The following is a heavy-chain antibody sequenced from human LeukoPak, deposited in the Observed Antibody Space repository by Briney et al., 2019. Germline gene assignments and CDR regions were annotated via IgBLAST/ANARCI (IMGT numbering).Heavy chain of an antibody. D-gene: IGHD6-13*01. CDR3: AKTQRGNYFDY. CDR2: IYYSGST. CDR1: GGSISSGVYY. J-gene: IGHJ4*02. V-gene: IGHV4-31*03. Sequence: SETLSLTCTVSGGSISSGVYYWSWIRQHPGKGLEWIGYIYYSGSTYYNPSLKSRVTISVDTSKNQFSLRLSSVTAADTAVYYCAKTQRGNYFDYWGQGTLVTVSS.